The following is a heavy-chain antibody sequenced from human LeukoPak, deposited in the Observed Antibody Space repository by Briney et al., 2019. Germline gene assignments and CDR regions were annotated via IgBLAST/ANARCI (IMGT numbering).Heavy chain of an antibody. CDR1: GGSISSGDYY. CDR2: IYYSGST. V-gene: IGHV4-30-4*08. J-gene: IGHJ6*03. CDR3: ARSNYDFWSGYYYYMDV. D-gene: IGHD3-3*01. Sequence: SQTLSLTCTVSGGSISSGDYYWSWIRQPRGKGLEWIGYIYYSGSTYYNPSLKSRVTISVDTSKNQFSLKLSSVTAADTAVYYCARSNYDFWSGYYYYMDVWGKGTTVTVSS.